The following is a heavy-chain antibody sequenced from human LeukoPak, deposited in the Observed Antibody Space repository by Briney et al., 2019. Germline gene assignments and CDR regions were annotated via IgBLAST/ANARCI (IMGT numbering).Heavy chain of an antibody. Sequence: SETLSLTCTVSGGSISSSSYYWGWIRQPPGKGLEWIGSIYYSGSTYYNPSLKSRVTISVDTSKNQFSLKLSSVTAADTAVYYCARRRKAVAGLYYFDYWGQGTLVTASS. V-gene: IGHV4-39*01. CDR3: ARRRKAVAGLYYFDY. J-gene: IGHJ4*02. D-gene: IGHD6-19*01. CDR2: IYYSGST. CDR1: GGSISSSSYY.